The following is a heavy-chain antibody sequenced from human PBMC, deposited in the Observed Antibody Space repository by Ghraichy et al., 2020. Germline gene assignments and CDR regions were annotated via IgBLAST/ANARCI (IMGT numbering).Heavy chain of an antibody. Sequence: GGSLRLSCAASGFTFSTYSINWVRQAPGKGLEWVSYITSTNTMYYVDSVKGRFTISRDNAKNSLYLQMNSLRVEDTAVYYCARGGWESPIDYWGQGTLVTVSS. J-gene: IGHJ4*02. V-gene: IGHV3-48*01. D-gene: IGHD6-19*01. CDR3: ARGGWESPIDY. CDR2: ITSTNTM. CDR1: GFTFSTYS.